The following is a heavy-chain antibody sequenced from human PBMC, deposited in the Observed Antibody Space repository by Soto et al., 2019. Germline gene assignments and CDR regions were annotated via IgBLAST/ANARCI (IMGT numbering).Heavy chain of an antibody. CDR3: ARGEKWLHYP. J-gene: IGHJ4*02. Sequence: PGGSLRLSCAASGFTFSDHYMSWIRQAPGKGLEWIGYSSNSGSFTRYADSVKGRFTISRDNAKNSLYLQMNSLRAEDTALYYCARGEKWLHYPWGQGTLVTVSS. D-gene: IGHD5-12*01. CDR2: SSNSGSFT. V-gene: IGHV3-11*05. CDR1: GFTFSDHY.